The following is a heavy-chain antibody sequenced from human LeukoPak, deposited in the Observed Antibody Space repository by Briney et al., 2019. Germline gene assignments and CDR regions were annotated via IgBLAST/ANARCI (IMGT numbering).Heavy chain of an antibody. CDR1: GFTFDDYT. CDR3: AKEELDYGAYDY. J-gene: IGHJ4*02. V-gene: IGHV3-43*01. D-gene: IGHD4-17*01. CDR2: ISWDGGST. Sequence: GGPLRLSCAASGFTFDDYTMHWVRQAPGKGLEWVSLISWDGGSTYYADSVKGRFTISRDNSKNSLYLQMNSLRTEDTALYYCAKEELDYGAYDYWGQGTLVTVSS.